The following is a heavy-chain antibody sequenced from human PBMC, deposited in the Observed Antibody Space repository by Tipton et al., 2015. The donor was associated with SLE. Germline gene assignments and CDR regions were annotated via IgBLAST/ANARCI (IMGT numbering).Heavy chain of an antibody. D-gene: IGHD3-10*01. J-gene: IGHJ6*03. Sequence: GSLRLSCTASGFRFNTYGMHWVRQAPGKGLEWVAFIRFDGSKTYYADSVKGRFTISRDNAKNSLYLQIDSLRAEDTAVYYCARLGFFYYMDVWGKGTTVTVSS. CDR3: ARLGFFYYMDV. V-gene: IGHV3-30*02. CDR1: GFRFNTYG. CDR2: IRFDGSKT.